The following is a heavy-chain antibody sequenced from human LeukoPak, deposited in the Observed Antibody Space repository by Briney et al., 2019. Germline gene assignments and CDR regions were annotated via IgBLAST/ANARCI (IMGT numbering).Heavy chain of an antibody. CDR3: ASGMYFFDY. Sequence: SETLSLTCIVSGGXIRSGAYYWSWIRQHPGKGLEWIGYIYDSGSTNYNPSLKSRVTISVDTSKNHFSLKLSSVTAADTAVYYCASGMYFFDYWGQGTLVTVSS. J-gene: IGHJ4*02. D-gene: IGHD1-26*01. CDR2: IYDSGST. CDR1: GGXIRSGAYY. V-gene: IGHV4-31*03.